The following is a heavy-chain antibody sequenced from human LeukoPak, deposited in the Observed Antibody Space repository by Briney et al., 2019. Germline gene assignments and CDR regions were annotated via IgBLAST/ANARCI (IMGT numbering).Heavy chain of an antibody. CDR3: AREEAITIFGVDYNWFDP. Sequence: GGSLRLSCAASGFTFSSYWMHWVRQAPGKGLMWVSRINSDGSSTTYADSVKGRFTISRDNAKNTLYLQMNSLRAEDTAVYYCAREEAITIFGVDYNWFDPWGQGTLVTVSS. CDR2: INSDGSST. CDR1: GFTFSSYW. V-gene: IGHV3-74*01. J-gene: IGHJ5*02. D-gene: IGHD3-3*01.